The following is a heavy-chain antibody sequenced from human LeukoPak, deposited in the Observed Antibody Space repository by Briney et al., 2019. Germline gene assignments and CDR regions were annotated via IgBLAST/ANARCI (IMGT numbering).Heavy chain of an antibody. Sequence: GGSLRLSCAASGFTFSSYWMHWVRQAPGKGLVWVSRINSDGSSTSYADSVKGRFTISRDNAKNTLYLQMNSLRAEDTAVYYCARANLLDYYDSSGTIDIWGQGTMVTVSS. CDR2: INSDGSST. CDR1: GFTFSSYW. J-gene: IGHJ3*02. CDR3: ARANLLDYYDSSGTIDI. D-gene: IGHD3-22*01. V-gene: IGHV3-74*01.